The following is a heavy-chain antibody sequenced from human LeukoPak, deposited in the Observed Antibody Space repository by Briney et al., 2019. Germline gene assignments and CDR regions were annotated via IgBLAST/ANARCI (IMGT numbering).Heavy chain of an antibody. CDR3: AYGSGSNWFDP. V-gene: IGHV4-30-4*08. CDR1: GGSISSGDYY. J-gene: IGHJ5*02. Sequence: SETLSLTCTVSGGSISSGDYYWSWIRHPPGKGLEWIGYIYYSGSTYYNPSLKSRVAISVDTSKNQFSLKLSSVTAADTAVYYCAYGSGSNWFDPWGQGTLVTVSS. D-gene: IGHD3-10*01. CDR2: IYYSGST.